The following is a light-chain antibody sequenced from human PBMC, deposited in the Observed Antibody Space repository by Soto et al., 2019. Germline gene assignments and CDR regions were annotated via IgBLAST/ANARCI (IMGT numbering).Light chain of an antibody. CDR3: LQDSTYPRT. CDR1: QGIGTE. CDR2: GTS. J-gene: IGKJ1*01. V-gene: IGKV1-6*01. Sequence: AIQMTQSPSSLSASVGDRVTITCRASQGIGTEFGWYQQRPGKAPRLLIYGTSTLQHGVPSRFSGSGSDTDFTLIISSLQPEDFATYYCLQDSTYPRTFGQGTKVEIK.